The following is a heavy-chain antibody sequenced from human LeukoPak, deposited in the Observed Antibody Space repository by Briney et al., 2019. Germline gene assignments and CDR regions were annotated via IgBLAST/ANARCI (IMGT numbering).Heavy chain of an antibody. J-gene: IGHJ4*02. D-gene: IGHD3-10*01. Sequence: GGSLRLSCAASGFTFSSYAMNWVRQAPGKGLEWVSTIIGSGGSKYYADSVKGRFTISRDNSKNTLYLQMNSLRAEDTALYYCAKGRLKSGSYYSRGFDYWGQGTLVTVSS. CDR1: GFTFSSYA. CDR2: IIGSGGSK. V-gene: IGHV3-23*01. CDR3: AKGRLKSGSYYSRGFDY.